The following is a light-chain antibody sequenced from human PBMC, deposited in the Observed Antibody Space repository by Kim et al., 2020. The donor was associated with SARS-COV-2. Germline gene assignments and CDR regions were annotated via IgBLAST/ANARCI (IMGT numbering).Light chain of an antibody. Sequence: QSALTQPASVSGSPGQSITISCTGTSSDIGAYNYVSWFQQYPGKAPKLMLFDFNKRPSGVSNRFSGSKSGNTASLTISGLQAEDDADYHCSSYTTSNTLIFGGGTKLTVL. CDR3: SSYTTSNTLI. J-gene: IGLJ2*01. CDR1: SSDIGAYNY. CDR2: DFN. V-gene: IGLV2-14*03.